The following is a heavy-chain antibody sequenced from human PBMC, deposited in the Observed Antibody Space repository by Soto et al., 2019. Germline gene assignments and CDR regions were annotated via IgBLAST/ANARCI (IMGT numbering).Heavy chain of an antibody. J-gene: IGHJ6*02. D-gene: IGHD2-21*02. CDR3: ARDNMVTQSSYYYYGLDV. Sequence: QVQLVQSGAEVKKPGASVKVSCKASRYIFTTYYMHWVRQAPGQGREWMGIINPSGNSTTYAQNLQGRVTMTRDTSTSTVYMQLSSLRSEDTAVYYRARDNMVTQSSYYYYGLDVCGQGTTVTVSS. CDR1: RYIFTTYY. V-gene: IGHV1-46*04. CDR2: INPSGNST.